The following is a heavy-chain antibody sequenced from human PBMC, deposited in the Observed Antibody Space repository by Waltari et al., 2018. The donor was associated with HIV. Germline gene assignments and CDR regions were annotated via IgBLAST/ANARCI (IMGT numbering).Heavy chain of an antibody. J-gene: IGHJ4*02. Sequence: EVQLVESGGGLVKPGGSLSLSCAASGFTFSSYSMNWVRQAPGKGLEWVSSISTSSLYIYYADSVKGRFTISRDNAKNSLYLQMNSLRVEDTAVYFCARDPRWTGASDYWGQGTLVTVSS. CDR3: ARDPRWTGASDY. CDR1: GFTFSSYS. D-gene: IGHD7-27*01. CDR2: ISTSSLYI. V-gene: IGHV3-21*01.